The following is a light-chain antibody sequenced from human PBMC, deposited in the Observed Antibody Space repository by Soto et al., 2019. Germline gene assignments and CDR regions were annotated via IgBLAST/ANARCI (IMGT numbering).Light chain of an antibody. CDR2: AAS. CDR1: QDIYNY. CDR3: QKYNSVPFT. J-gene: IGKJ3*01. Sequence: DIQMTQSPSSLSASVGDRVTSTCRASQDIYNYLAWYQHKPGKVPKLLIYAASTLQSGVPSRFSGSGSGTDFTLTISSLQPEDVATYYCQKYNSVPFTFGPGTKVDIK. V-gene: IGKV1-27*01.